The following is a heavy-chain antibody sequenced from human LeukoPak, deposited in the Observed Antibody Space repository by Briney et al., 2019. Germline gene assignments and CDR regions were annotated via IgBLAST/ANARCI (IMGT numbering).Heavy chain of an antibody. CDR1: GFTFSNAW. D-gene: IGHD6-25*01. J-gene: IGHJ4*02. CDR3: VAAAAVAYYFDY. CDR2: ISYDGSNK. V-gene: IGHV3-30*03. Sequence: GGSLRLSCAASGFTFSNAWMSWVRQAPGKGLEWVAVISYDGSNKYTADSVKGRFTISRDNSKNTLYLQMNSLRAEDTAVYYCVAAAAVAYYFDYWGQGTLVTVSS.